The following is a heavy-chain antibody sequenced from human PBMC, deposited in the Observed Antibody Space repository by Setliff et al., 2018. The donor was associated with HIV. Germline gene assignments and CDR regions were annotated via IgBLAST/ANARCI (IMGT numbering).Heavy chain of an antibody. J-gene: IGHJ4*02. CDR3: ARDSGTTLGATRPGY. D-gene: IGHD1-26*01. Sequence: GGSLRLSCAASGLTFSNYWISWVRQAPGKGLEWVANINQDGSAKYYVDSVKGRFTISRDNAKNSLYMQMNSLRAEDTAVYYCARDSGTTLGATRPGYWGQGTLVTVSS. CDR1: GLTFSNYW. CDR2: INQDGSAK. V-gene: IGHV3-7*01.